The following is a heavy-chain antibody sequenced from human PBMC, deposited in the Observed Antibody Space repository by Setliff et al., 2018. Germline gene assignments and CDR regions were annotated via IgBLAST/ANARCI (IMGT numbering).Heavy chain of an antibody. V-gene: IGHV1-18*01. CDR2: ISGYNGYT. Sequence: ASVKVSCKASGYTFTSYGINWVRQAPGQGLEWMGWISGYNGYTVYAQKFQGRLTMTRDTSISTAYMELSSLRADDTAVYYCARQPMDTIMVTFDYWGQGILVTVSS. CDR3: ARQPMDTIMVTFDY. J-gene: IGHJ4*02. CDR1: GYTFTSYG. D-gene: IGHD5-12*01.